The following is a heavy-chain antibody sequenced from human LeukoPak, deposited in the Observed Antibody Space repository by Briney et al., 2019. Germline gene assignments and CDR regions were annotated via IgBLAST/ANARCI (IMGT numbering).Heavy chain of an antibody. J-gene: IGHJ4*02. CDR2: IYSGGST. CDR1: GFTVSSNY. D-gene: IGHD5-24*01. CDR3: ARDPRGRDGYTN. Sequence: NPGGSLRLSCAASGFTVSSNYMSWVRQAPGKELEWVSVIYSGGSTYYADSVKGRFTISRDNSKNTLYLQMNSLRAEDTAVYYCARDPRGRDGYTNWGQGTLVTVSS. V-gene: IGHV3-66*01.